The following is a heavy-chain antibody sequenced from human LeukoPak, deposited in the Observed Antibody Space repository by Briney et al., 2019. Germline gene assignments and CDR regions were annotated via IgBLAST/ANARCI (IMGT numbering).Heavy chain of an antibody. CDR1: GFTFSNYA. CDR3: AKREYCSSTSCYTLGY. J-gene: IGHJ4*02. CDR2: IRYDGSNK. Sequence: PGGSLRLSCAASGFTFSNYAMRWVRQAPGKGLEWVAFIRYDGSNKYYADSVKGRFTISRDNSKNTLYLQMNSLRAEDTAVYYCAKREYCSSTSCYTLGYRGQGTLVTVSS. V-gene: IGHV3-30*02. D-gene: IGHD2-2*02.